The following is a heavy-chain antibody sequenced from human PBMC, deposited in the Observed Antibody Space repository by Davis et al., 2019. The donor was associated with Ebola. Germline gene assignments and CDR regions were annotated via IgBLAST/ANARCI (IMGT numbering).Heavy chain of an antibody. CDR3: AREAYYYGMDV. Sequence: SETLSLTCTVSGGSISSYYWSWIRQPPGKGLEWLGYIYYSGSTNYNPSLKSRVTISVDTSKNQFSLKLSSVTAADTAVYYCAREAYYYGMDVWGQGTTVTVSS. CDR2: IYYSGST. V-gene: IGHV4-59*01. J-gene: IGHJ6*02. CDR1: GGSISSYY.